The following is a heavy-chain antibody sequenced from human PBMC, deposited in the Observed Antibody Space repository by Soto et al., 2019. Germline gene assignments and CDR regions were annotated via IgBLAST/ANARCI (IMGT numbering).Heavy chain of an antibody. V-gene: IGHV5-51*01. J-gene: IGHJ5*01. CDR2: IYPGDSDT. D-gene: IGHD6-19*01. Sequence: GASLKISCKGSGYSFTSYWIGWVRQMPGKGLEWMGIIYPGDSDTRYSPSFQGQVTISADKSISTAYLQWSSLKASDTAMYYCARYVYSSGWYEYNWFESWGQGTRVTVSS. CDR3: ARYVYSSGWYEYNWFES. CDR1: GYSFTSYW.